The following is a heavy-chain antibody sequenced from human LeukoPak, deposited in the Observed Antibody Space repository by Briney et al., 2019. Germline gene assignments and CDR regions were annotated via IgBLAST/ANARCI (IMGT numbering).Heavy chain of an antibody. J-gene: IGHJ4*02. CDR1: GITFSTYW. D-gene: IGHD2-21*01. Sequence: GGSLRLSCAASGITFSTYWMHWVRQAPGKGLVWVSRINSDGSTTSYVDSVEGRFTISRDNAKNTLYLQMNSLRAEDTAVYYCYSPEVDYWGQGTLVTVSS. CDR2: INSDGSTT. CDR3: YSPEVDY. V-gene: IGHV3-74*01.